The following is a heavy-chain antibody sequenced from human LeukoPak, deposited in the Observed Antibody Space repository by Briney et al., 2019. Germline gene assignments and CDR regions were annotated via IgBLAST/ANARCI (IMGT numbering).Heavy chain of an antibody. V-gene: IGHV3-49*04. CDR3: TRVFSGPVRCSNSVSYQYYSDN. CDR2: IRSKTYGGTI. D-gene: IGHD1-26*01. Sequence: GGSLRLSCTTSGFTFGEYGMSWVRQAPGKGLEWVGFIRSKTYGGTIDYAASVKGRFTISPDDSKRIAYLQMNSMKTEDTAVYYCTRVFSGPVRCSNSVSYQYYSDNWGQGTLVTVSS. CDR1: GFTFGEYG. J-gene: IGHJ4*02.